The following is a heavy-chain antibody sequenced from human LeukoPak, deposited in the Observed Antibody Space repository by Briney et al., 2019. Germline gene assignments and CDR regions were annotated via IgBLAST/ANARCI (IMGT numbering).Heavy chain of an antibody. J-gene: IGHJ3*02. Sequence: GASVKVSCKASGYTFTNYYIQWVRQAPGQGLEGMGLINPGGDNTDYAQNFQGRVTMTRDTSTSTVYMGLSSLRSEDTAVYYCARIRDGYNDAYDIWGQGTMVTVSS. CDR3: ARIRDGYNDAYDI. D-gene: IGHD5-24*01. CDR2: INPGGDNT. V-gene: IGHV1-46*01. CDR1: GYTFTNYY.